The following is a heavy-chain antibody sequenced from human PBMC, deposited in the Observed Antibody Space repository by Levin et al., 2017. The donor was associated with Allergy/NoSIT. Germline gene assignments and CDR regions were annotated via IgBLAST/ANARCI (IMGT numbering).Heavy chain of an antibody. CDR2: IIPIFGTA. J-gene: IGHJ6*02. V-gene: IGHV1-69*01. Sequence: GGSLRLSCKASGGTFSSYAISWVRQAPGQGLEWMGGIIPIFGTANYAQKFQGRVTITADESTSTAYMELSSLRSEDTAVYYCARSRLDQSGYYYYGMDVWGQGTTVTVSS. CDR1: GGTFSSYA. CDR3: ARSRLDQSGYYYYGMDV. D-gene: IGHD1-1*01.